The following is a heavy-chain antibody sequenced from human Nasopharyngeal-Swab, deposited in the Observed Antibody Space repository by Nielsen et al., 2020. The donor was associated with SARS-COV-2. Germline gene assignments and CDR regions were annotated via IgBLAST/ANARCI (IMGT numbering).Heavy chain of an antibody. Sequence: VRQAPGKGLEWVSIIYSGGSTYYSDSVKGRFTISRHNSKNTLYLQMNGLRVEDTAVYYCARALDPRRYNWFDPWGQGTLVTVSS. D-gene: IGHD6-6*01. CDR3: ARALDPRRYNWFDP. V-gene: IGHV3-53*04. J-gene: IGHJ5*02. CDR2: IYSGGST.